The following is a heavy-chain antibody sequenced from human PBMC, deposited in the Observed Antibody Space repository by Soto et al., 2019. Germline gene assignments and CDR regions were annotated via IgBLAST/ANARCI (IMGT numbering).Heavy chain of an antibody. D-gene: IGHD5-12*01. Sequence: SVKVSCKASGFTFTSSAVQWVRQARGQRLEWIGWIVVGSGNTNYAQKFQERVTITRDMSTSTAYMELSSLRSEDTAVYYCAADIVATMVFDYWGQGTLVTSPQ. CDR1: GFTFTSSA. CDR3: AADIVATMVFDY. CDR2: IVVGSGNT. V-gene: IGHV1-58*01. J-gene: IGHJ4*02.